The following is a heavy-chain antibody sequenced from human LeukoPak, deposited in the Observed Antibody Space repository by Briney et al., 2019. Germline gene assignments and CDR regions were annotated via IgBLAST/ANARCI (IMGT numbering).Heavy chain of an antibody. V-gene: IGHV5-51*01. CDR2: IYPGDSDT. CDR1: GYSFTCYW. Sequence: GESLKISCKGSGYSFTCYWIGWVRQMPGKGLERMGIIYPGDSDTRYSPSFQGQVTISADKSISTAYLQWRSLKASDTAMYYCARTSLPGYSGYDALGYFDLWGRGTLVTVSS. CDR3: ARTSLPGYSGYDALGYFDL. D-gene: IGHD5-12*01. J-gene: IGHJ2*01.